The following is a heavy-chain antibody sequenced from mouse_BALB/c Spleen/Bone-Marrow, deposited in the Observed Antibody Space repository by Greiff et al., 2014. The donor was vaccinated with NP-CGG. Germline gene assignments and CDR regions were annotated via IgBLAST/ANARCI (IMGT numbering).Heavy chain of an antibody. CDR3: ARKGPYYRYDPYAMDY. V-gene: IGHV1-18*01. CDR2: INPYNGGT. CDR1: GYSFTGYT. Sequence: VQLQQSGPELVKPGASMKISCKASGYSFTGYTMNWVKQSHGKNLEWIGLINPYNGGTSYNQKFKGKATLTVDKSSSTAYMELLGLTSEDSAVYYCARKGPYYRYDPYAMDYWGQGTSVTVSS. J-gene: IGHJ4*01. D-gene: IGHD2-14*01.